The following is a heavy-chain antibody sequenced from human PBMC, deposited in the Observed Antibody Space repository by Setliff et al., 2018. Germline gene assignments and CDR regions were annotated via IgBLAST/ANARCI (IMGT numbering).Heavy chain of an antibody. CDR1: GFTFSDCG. D-gene: IGHD2-15*01. J-gene: IGHJ6*03. Sequence: GGSLRLSCAASGFTFSDCGMNWVRQAPGKGLEWVACLSGGSSYIHYADSMKGRFTISRDDSKNSLYLQMNSLRAEDTGVYYCARDHGVVPGVDYMDVWGKGTTVTVSS. CDR3: ARDHGVVPGVDYMDV. V-gene: IGHV3-21*01. CDR2: LSGGSSYI.